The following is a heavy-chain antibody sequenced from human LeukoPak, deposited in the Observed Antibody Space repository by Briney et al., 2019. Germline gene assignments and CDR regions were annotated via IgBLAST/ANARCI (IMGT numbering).Heavy chain of an antibody. D-gene: IGHD5-18*01. CDR3: AREGYSYGSDAFDI. CDR1: GGTFSSYA. V-gene: IGHV1-69*13. CDR2: IIPIFGTA. J-gene: IGHJ3*02. Sequence: SVKVSCKASGGTFSSYAISWVRQAPGQGLEWMGGIIPIFGTANYAQKFQGRVTITADESTSTAYMELSSLRSEDTAVYYCAREGYSYGSDAFDIWGQGTMVTVSS.